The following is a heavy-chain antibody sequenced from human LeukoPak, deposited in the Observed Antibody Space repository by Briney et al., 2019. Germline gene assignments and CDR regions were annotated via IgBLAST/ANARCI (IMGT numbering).Heavy chain of an antibody. D-gene: IGHD6-13*01. CDR3: ARAGAAAGPVYYFDY. Sequence: PSETLSLTCTVSGGSISSYYWSWIRQPPGKGLEWIGYIYYSGSTNYNPSLKSRVTISVDTSKNQFSLKLSSVTAADTAVYYCARAGAAAGPVYYFDYWGQGTLVNVSS. CDR1: GGSISSYY. V-gene: IGHV4-59*08. CDR2: IYYSGST. J-gene: IGHJ4*02.